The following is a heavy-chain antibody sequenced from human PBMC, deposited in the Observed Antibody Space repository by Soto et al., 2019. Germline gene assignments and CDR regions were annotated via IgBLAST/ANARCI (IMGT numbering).Heavy chain of an antibody. Sequence: SVKVSCKASGFTFTSSAVQWVRQARGQRLEWIGWIVVGSGNTNYAQKFQERVTITRDMSTSTAYMELSSLRSEDTAVYYCAATPYYDFWSGHYYGMDVWGQGTTVTVSS. D-gene: IGHD3-3*01. CDR2: IVVGSGNT. J-gene: IGHJ6*02. V-gene: IGHV1-58*01. CDR3: AATPYYDFWSGHYYGMDV. CDR1: GFTFTSSA.